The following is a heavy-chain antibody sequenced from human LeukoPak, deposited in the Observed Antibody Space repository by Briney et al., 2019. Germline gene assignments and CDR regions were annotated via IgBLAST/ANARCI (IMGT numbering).Heavy chain of an antibody. J-gene: IGHJ5*02. CDR1: GGSFSGYY. D-gene: IGHD3-10*01. CDR3: ARGITMVRGVIGRFDP. CDR2: INHSGST. V-gene: IGHV4-34*01. Sequence: SETLSLTCAVYGGSFSGYYWSWIRQPPGKGLEWIGEINHSGSTNYNPSLKSRVTISVDTSKNQFSLKLSSVTAADTAVYYCARGITMVRGVIGRFDPWGQGTLVTVSS.